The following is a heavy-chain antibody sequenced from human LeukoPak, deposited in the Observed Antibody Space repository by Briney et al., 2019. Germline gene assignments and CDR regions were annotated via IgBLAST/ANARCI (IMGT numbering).Heavy chain of an antibody. CDR1: GYSITRGYY. CDR2: VYHSGDT. Sequence: SETLSLTCTVSGYSITRGYYWAWIRPPPGKGLEWIGNVYHSGDTYYNPSLKSRLSISGDTSKNQFSLNLTSVTAADTAIYFFASHTGSFLNPWGQGALVAVSS. CDR3: ASHTGSFLNP. V-gene: IGHV4-38-2*02. J-gene: IGHJ5*02. D-gene: IGHD1-26*01.